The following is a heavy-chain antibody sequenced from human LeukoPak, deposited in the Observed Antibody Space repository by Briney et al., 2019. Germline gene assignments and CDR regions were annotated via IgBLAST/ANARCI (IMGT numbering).Heavy chain of an antibody. D-gene: IGHD6-13*01. CDR1: GFTFSGSS. Sequence: QPGGSLRLSCAASGFTFSGSSIRWVRQASGKGLEWVGLIRTKANSYATAYAASVTGRFTISRDDSKDTSYLQMNSLKTEDTALYFCTTSYSGNSWYDWFGPWGQGTLVTVSS. CDR2: IRTKANSYAT. CDR3: TTSYSGNSWYDWFGP. V-gene: IGHV3-73*01. J-gene: IGHJ5*02.